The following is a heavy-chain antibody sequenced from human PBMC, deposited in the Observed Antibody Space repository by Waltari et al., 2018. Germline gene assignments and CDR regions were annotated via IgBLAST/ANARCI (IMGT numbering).Heavy chain of an antibody. Sequence: QVRLVESGGGVVQPGGSLRLSCAASGFIFNSYGMHWVRQAPGKGLEWVAVIWYDGSNKYYADSVKGRFTISRDNSKNTLYLHMNGLRAEDTAVYYCAREERDYSLDVWGQGTTVTVSS. V-gene: IGHV3-33*01. J-gene: IGHJ6*02. CDR2: IWYDGSNK. CDR1: GFIFNSYG. CDR3: AREERDYSLDV.